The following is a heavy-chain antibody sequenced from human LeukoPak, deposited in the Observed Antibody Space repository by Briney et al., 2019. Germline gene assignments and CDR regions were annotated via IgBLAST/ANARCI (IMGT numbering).Heavy chain of an antibody. CDR3: ARDRVLYDYDSSGFYQGAFDF. D-gene: IGHD3-22*01. J-gene: IGHJ3*01. CDR1: AASISSYY. CDR2: IYTSGST. Sequence: SETLSLTCTVSAASISSYYWSWLRQPAGKGLEWIGRIYTSGSTNYNPSLKSRVTMSVDTSKNQFSLKVSSVTAADTAVYYCARDRVLYDYDSSGFYQGAFDFWGQGTMVTVSS. V-gene: IGHV4-4*07.